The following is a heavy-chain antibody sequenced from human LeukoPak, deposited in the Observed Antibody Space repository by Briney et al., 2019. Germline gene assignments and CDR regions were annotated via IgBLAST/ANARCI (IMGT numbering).Heavy chain of an antibody. Sequence: ASVKVSCKASGYTFTSYAINWVRQAPGQGLEWMGWINTDTGNSTFAQDFTGRFVFSLETSVSTAYLQINNLKAEDTAVYYCARARIIALRGITNMGFDPWGQGTLVTVSS. CDR2: INTDTGNS. CDR1: GYTFTSYA. V-gene: IGHV7-4-1*02. D-gene: IGHD3-10*01. J-gene: IGHJ5*02. CDR3: ARARIIALRGITNMGFDP.